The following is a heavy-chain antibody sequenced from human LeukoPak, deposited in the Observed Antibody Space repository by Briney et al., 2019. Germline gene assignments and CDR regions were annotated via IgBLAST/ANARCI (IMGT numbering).Heavy chain of an antibody. CDR3: AKVGPLVVVAATPIYYYYMDV. D-gene: IGHD2-15*01. Sequence: GGSLRLSCAASGFTFSSYGMHWVRQAPGKGLEWVAFIHYDGSNKYYADSVKGRFTISRDNSKNTLYLQMNSLRAEDTAVYYCAKVGPLVVVAATPIYYYYMDVWGKGTTVTISS. V-gene: IGHV3-30*02. CDR2: IHYDGSNK. J-gene: IGHJ6*03. CDR1: GFTFSSYG.